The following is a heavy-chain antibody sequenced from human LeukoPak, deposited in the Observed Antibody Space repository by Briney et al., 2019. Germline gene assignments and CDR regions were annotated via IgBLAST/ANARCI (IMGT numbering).Heavy chain of an antibody. D-gene: IGHD2-2*02. CDR3: ARDGSKYCSSTSCYSFDY. CDR1: GVTFSSYW. Sequence: GGSLRLSCAASGVTFSSYWMSWVRQAPGKGLEWVANIKEDGSEKYYVDSAKGRFTISRDNAKNSVYLQMNSLRAEDTAVYYCARDGSKYCSSTSCYSFDYWGQGTLVTVSS. CDR2: IKEDGSEK. V-gene: IGHV3-7*01. J-gene: IGHJ4*02.